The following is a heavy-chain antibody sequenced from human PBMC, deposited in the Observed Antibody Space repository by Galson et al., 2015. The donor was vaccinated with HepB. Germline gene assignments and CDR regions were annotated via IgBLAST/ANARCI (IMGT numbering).Heavy chain of an antibody. D-gene: IGHD3-10*01. V-gene: IGHV2-70*11. CDR1: GFSLSTSGMC. CDR3: ARDPYGSGSYYSHDAFDI. Sequence: PALVKPTQTLTLTCTFSGFSLSTSGMCVSWIRQPPGKALEWLARIDWDDDKYYSTSLKTRLTISKDTSKNQVVLTMTNMDPVDTATYYCARDPYGSGSYYSHDAFDIWGQGTMVTVSS. J-gene: IGHJ3*02. CDR2: IDWDDDK.